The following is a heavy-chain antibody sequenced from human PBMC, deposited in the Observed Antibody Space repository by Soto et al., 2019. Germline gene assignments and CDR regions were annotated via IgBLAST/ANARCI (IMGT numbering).Heavy chain of an antibody. V-gene: IGHV4-30-2*01. CDR2: IYHSGTT. CDR3: AAGGGLPRYY. D-gene: IGHD5-18*01. J-gene: IGHJ4*02. CDR1: GGSISSGGYS. Sequence: QLQLQESGSGLVKPSQTLSLTCAVSGGSISSGGYSWSWIRQPPGKVLEWIGYIYHSGTTYYNPSLKSRVTISVDRSKNQFSLKLSSVTAADTAVYYCAAGGGLPRYYWGQGTRATVSS.